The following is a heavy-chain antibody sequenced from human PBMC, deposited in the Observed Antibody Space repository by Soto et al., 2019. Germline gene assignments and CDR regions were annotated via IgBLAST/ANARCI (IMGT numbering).Heavy chain of an antibody. D-gene: IGHD2-15*01. CDR3: AGPNPYCSGGSCYSPFDY. CDR1: GFTFDNYA. V-gene: IGHV3-9*01. J-gene: IGHJ4*02. Sequence: SLRLSCAASGFTFDNYAMHWVRQAPGKGLEWVSGISWDSGSIDYADSVRGRFTISRDNARNSLYLRMSSLRPEDTALYYCAGPNPYCSGGSCYSPFDYWGQGTLVTVSS. CDR2: ISWDSGSI.